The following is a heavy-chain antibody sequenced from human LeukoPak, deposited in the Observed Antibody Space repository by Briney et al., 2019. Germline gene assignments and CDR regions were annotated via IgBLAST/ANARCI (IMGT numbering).Heavy chain of an antibody. CDR2: IYSGGST. V-gene: IGHV3-66*01. D-gene: IGHD3-3*01. CDR1: GFTVSSNY. Sequence: GGSLRLSCAASGFTVSSNYMSWVRQAPGKGLEWVSVIYSGGSTYYADSVKGRFTISRDNSKNTLYLQMNSLRAEDTAVYYCAKDRGGDDFWSGFYYYYGMDVWGQGTTVTVSS. CDR3: AKDRGGDDFWSGFYYYYGMDV. J-gene: IGHJ6*02.